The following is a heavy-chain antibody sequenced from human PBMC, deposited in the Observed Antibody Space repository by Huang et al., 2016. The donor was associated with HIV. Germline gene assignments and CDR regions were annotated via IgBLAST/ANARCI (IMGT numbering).Heavy chain of an antibody. CDR2: IYPDDSET. CDR1: GYTLTNYW. Sequence: EVQLVQSGGGVKKPGESLKISCKVSGYTLTNYWSAWVRKMPGKGLELMGAIYPDDSETRYSPSFQGQGTFSADKSIDTAYLQWSRLTASDTAMYYCARGVETLDYWGQGTLVSVSS. J-gene: IGHJ4*02. D-gene: IGHD3-3*01. V-gene: IGHV5-51*03. CDR3: ARGVETLDY.